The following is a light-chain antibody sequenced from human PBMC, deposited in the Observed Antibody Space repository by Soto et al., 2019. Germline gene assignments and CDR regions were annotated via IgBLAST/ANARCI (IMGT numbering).Light chain of an antibody. CDR1: SSDVGAYKY. J-gene: IGLJ2*01. V-gene: IGLV2-8*01. CDR3: TSYAGSNNLL. CDR2: EVN. Sequence: QSALTQPPSASGSPGQSVTISCTGTSSDVGAYKYVSWYQHHPGEAPRLMIYEVNKRPSGVPDRFSGSKSGNTASLTVSGLQAEDEADYYCTSYAGSNNLLFGGGTKVTVL.